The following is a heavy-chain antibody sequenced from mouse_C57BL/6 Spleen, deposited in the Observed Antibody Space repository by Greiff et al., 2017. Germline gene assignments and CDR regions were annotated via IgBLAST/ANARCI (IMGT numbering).Heavy chain of an antibody. CDR1: GYTFTSYW. CDR3: ARQDDGYSGFDY. Sequence: QVQLQQPGAELVKPGASVKLSCKASGYTFTSYWMHWVKQRPGQGLEWIGMIHPNSGSTNYNEKFKSKATLTVDKSSSTAYMQLSSLTSEDSAVYYCARQDDGYSGFDYWGQGTTLTVSS. CDR2: IHPNSGST. V-gene: IGHV1-64*01. J-gene: IGHJ2*01. D-gene: IGHD2-3*01.